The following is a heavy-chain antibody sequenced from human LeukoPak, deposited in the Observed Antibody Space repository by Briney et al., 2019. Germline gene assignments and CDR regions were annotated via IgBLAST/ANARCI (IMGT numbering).Heavy chain of an antibody. CDR2: ISPGSDFT. J-gene: IGHJ4*02. Sequence: GGSLSLSGPASGFFLGDFGMNWVRKSQGKGLNWFSSISPGSDFTYYADSMKGRFTISRDNAKSSLYLQMNSLRAEDTAVYYCARDYDSSGYYPPSFDYWGQGTLVTVSS. CDR1: GFFLGDFG. CDR3: ARDYDSSGYYPPSFDY. D-gene: IGHD3-22*01. V-gene: IGHV3-21*06.